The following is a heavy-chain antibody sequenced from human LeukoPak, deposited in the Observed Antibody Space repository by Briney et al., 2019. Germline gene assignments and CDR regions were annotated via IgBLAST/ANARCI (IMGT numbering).Heavy chain of an antibody. CDR1: GFTFSSYS. CDR2: ISSSSSYI. J-gene: IGHJ4*02. D-gene: IGHD6-13*01. V-gene: IGHV3-21*01. Sequence: GGSLRLSCAASGFTFSSYSMNWVRQAPGKGLEWVSSISSSSSYIYYADSVKGRFTISRDNAENSLYLQMNSLRAEDTAVYYCARETLSSSWTYDYWGQGTLVTVSS. CDR3: ARETLSSSWTYDY.